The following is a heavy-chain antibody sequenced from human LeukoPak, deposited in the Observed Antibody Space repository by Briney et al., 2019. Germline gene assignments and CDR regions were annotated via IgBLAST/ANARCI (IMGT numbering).Heavy chain of an antibody. Sequence: PSETLSLTCAVYGGSFSGYYWSWIRQPPGKGLEWIGEINHSGSTNYNPSLKSRVTISVDTSKNQFSLKLSSVTAADTAVYYCARVRVVAATRAFDPWGQGTLVTVSS. CDR3: ARVRVVAATRAFDP. CDR1: GGSFSGYY. V-gene: IGHV4-34*01. CDR2: INHSGST. J-gene: IGHJ5*02. D-gene: IGHD2-15*01.